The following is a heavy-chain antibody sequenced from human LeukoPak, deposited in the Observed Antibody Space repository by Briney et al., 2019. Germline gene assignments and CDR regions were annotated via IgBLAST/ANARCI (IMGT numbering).Heavy chain of an antibody. V-gene: IGHV3-23*01. D-gene: IGHD6-13*01. CDR2: ISGSGGST. J-gene: IGHJ4*02. Sequence: PGGSLRLSCAASGFTFSSYAMSWVRQAPGKGLEWVSAISGSGGSTYYADSVKGRFTISRDNSKNTLYLQMNSLRAEDTAVYYCAKDGPGIAAAGTRGGYFDYWGQGTLVTVS. CDR3: AKDGPGIAAAGTRGGYFDY. CDR1: GFTFSSYA.